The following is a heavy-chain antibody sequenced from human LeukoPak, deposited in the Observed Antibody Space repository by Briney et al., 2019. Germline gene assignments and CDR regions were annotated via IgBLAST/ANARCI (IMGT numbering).Heavy chain of an antibody. J-gene: IGHJ4*02. CDR3: ARGDAAMVDY. V-gene: IGHV4-30-4*01. CDR1: GGSISSGDYY. CDR2: IYYTGST. Sequence: TSETLSLTCTVSGGSISSGDYYWSWIRQPPGKGLEWMGYIYYTGSTSYNPSLKSRVSMSVDTSKNHFSLELSSVTAADTAVYYCARGDAAMVDYWGQGTLVTVSS. D-gene: IGHD5-18*01.